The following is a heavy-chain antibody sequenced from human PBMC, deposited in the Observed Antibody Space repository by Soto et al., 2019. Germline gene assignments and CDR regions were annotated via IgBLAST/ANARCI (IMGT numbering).Heavy chain of an antibody. J-gene: IGHJ4*02. V-gene: IGHV4-34*01. D-gene: IGHD6-6*01. CDR2: INHSGST. CDR1: CGSFSDYY. Sequence: VQLQQWGAGLLKHSETLSLTCAVYCGSFSDYYWRWIRQPPGKGLEWIGEINHSGSTNDNPSLKRRVTLAGDTSKNHSSLQLSSVTAADTAVYYCARAFIAAPEPDYFDYWGQGTLVTVSS. CDR3: ARAFIAAPEPDYFDY.